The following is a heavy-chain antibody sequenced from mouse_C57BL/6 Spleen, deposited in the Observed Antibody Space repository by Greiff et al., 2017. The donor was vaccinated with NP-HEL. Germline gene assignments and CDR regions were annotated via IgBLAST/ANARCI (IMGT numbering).Heavy chain of an antibody. CDR1: GFTFSSYA. J-gene: IGHJ3*01. CDR3: ARDNGGAWFAY. CDR2: ISDGGSYT. V-gene: IGHV5-4*01. Sequence: DVKLVESGGGLVKPGGSLKLSCAASGFTFSSYAMSWVRQTPEKRLEWVATISDGGSYTYYPDNVKGRFTISRDNAKNNLYLQMSHLKSEDTAMYDCARDNGGAWFAYWGQGTLVTVSA.